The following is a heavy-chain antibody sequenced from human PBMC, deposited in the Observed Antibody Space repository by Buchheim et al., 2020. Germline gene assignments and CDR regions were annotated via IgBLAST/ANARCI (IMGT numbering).Heavy chain of an antibody. Sequence: EVQLVESGGGLVKPGGSLRLSCAASGFTFSSYRMNWVRQSPGKGLECVLSISSSSSYLYYADSVKGRFTISRDNAKNSLSLQMNSLRAEDTAVYYCARAERLGSGWCGPQGYWGQGTL. V-gene: IGHV3-21*01. J-gene: IGHJ4*02. CDR2: ISSSSSYL. D-gene: IGHD6-19*01. CDR3: ARAERLGSGWCGPQGY. CDR1: GFTFSSYR.